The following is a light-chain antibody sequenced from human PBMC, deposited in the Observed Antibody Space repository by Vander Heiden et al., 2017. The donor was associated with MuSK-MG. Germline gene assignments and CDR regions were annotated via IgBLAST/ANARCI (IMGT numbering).Light chain of an antibody. V-gene: IGLV1-40*01. Sequence: QSVLTQPPSVSGAPGQRVTISCTRSSSNIGAGYDVHWYQQLPGTAPKLLIYDNSNRPSGVPDRFSGSKSGTSASLAITGLQADDEADYYCQSYDISLSGSLFGGGTKLTVL. J-gene: IGLJ2*01. CDR2: DNS. CDR1: SSNIGAGYD. CDR3: QSYDISLSGSL.